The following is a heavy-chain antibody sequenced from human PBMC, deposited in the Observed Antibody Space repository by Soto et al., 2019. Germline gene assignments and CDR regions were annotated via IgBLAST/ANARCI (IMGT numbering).Heavy chain of an antibody. V-gene: IGHV3-53*01. D-gene: IGHD6-19*01. Sequence: GWSLRLSCAASGFTVSSNYLSWVRQAPGKGLEWVSVIYSGGSTYYADSVKGRFTISRDNSKNTLYLQMNSLRAEDTAVYYCAMECIAVAGTSFDPWGQGTLVTVSS. CDR3: AMECIAVAGTSFDP. CDR1: GFTVSSNY. J-gene: IGHJ5*02. CDR2: IYSGGST.